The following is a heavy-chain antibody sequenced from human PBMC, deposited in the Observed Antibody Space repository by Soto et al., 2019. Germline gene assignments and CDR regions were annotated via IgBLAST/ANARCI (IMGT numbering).Heavy chain of an antibody. V-gene: IGHV2-5*01. D-gene: IGHD6-6*01. CDR1: GFSLSTSGVG. Sequence: QGTLKESGPTLVKPTQTLTLTCSFSGFSLSTSGVGVGWIRQSPGKALEWLALIYWSGDEHYRPSLKSRLSITKDTSKHRVVLIMTDMDPVDTATYYCARGIATLPVFAFDIWGQGTMVTVSS. J-gene: IGHJ3*02. CDR2: IYWSGDE. CDR3: ARGIATLPVFAFDI.